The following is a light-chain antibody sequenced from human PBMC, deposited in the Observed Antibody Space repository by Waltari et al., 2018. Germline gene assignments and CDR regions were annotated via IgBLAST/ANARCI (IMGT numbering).Light chain of an antibody. CDR3: QQSYSTPGT. J-gene: IGKJ1*01. CDR2: AAS. Sequence: DIQMTQSPSSLSASVGDRVTITCRASQSISSYLNWYQQKPGKAPKLLIYAASSLQSGVPSTFSGSRSATDFTLTIISLQPEDFATYYCQQSYSTPGTFGQGTKVEIK. CDR1: QSISSY. V-gene: IGKV1-39*01.